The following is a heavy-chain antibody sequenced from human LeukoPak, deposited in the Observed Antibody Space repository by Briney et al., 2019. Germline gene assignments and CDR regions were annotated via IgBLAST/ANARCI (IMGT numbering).Heavy chain of an antibody. D-gene: IGHD4-11*01. Sequence: LAGGSLRLSCAASVFTFSSYEMNWVRQAPGKGLEWVSFITSSGNTMYYADSVKGRFTISRDNAKNSLYLQMNSLRADDTAVYYCAGLRSKYWFDPWGQGTLVTVSS. CDR2: ITSSGNTM. CDR3: AGLRSKYWFDP. V-gene: IGHV3-48*03. J-gene: IGHJ5*02. CDR1: VFTFSSYE.